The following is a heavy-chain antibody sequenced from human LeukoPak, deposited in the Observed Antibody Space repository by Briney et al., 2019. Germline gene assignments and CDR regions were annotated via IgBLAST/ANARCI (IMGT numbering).Heavy chain of an antibody. V-gene: IGHV3-33*06. CDR2: IWYDGSNK. CDR3: AKQGGDNAFDI. Sequence: GGSLRLSCAASGFTFSSYGMHWVRQAPGKGLEWVAVIWYDGSNKCYADSVKGRFSISRDNSKNTLHLQMNSLRAEDTAVYYCAKQGGDNAFDIWGQGTMVTVSS. CDR1: GFTFSSYG. D-gene: IGHD3-16*01. J-gene: IGHJ3*02.